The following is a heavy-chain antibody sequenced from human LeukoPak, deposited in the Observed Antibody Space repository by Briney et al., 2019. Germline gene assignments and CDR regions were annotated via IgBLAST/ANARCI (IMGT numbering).Heavy chain of an antibody. V-gene: IGHV4-39*01. CDR3: ARQPYYDYVWGSYQYYYGMDV. D-gene: IGHD3-16*02. J-gene: IGHJ6*02. CDR2: IYYSGGT. Sequence: SETLSLTCTVSGGSISSSSYYWGWIRQPPGKGLEWIGSIYYSGGTYYTAPTKRRVTISVTTSKNQFSLKLSSVTAADTAVYYCARQPYYDYVWGSYQYYYGMDVWGQGTTVTVSS. CDR1: GGSISSSSYY.